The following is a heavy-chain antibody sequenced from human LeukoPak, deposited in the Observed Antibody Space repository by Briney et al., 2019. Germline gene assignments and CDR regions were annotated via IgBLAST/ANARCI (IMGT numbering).Heavy chain of an antibody. CDR1: GFTFSGYY. J-gene: IGHJ4*02. CDR2: ISGSGGTT. V-gene: IGHV3-23*01. Sequence: GGSLRLSCAASGFTFSGYYMTWVRQAPGKGLEWVSAISGSGGTTYFADSVKGRFTISRGNSRDTLYLQMNSLRAEDTAVYYCAKESGRIAVAGFAFDYWGQGTLVTVSS. CDR3: AKESGRIAVAGFAFDY. D-gene: IGHD6-19*01.